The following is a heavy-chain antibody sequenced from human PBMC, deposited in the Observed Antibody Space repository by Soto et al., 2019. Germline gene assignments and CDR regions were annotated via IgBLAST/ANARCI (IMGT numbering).Heavy chain of an antibody. CDR1: GFTFSSDA. J-gene: IGHJ4*01. D-gene: IGHD6-19*01. V-gene: IGHV3-23*01. CDR3: AKDQKGRWEPVAGFVGVDY. Sequence: GGSLRLSCAASGFTFSSDAMSWVRQAPGKGLEWVSAISGSVGSTYYADSVKGRFTISRDNSKNTLYLQMNSLRAEDTAVYYCAKDQKGRWEPVAGFVGVDYCGHGPLFTVYS. CDR2: ISGSVGST.